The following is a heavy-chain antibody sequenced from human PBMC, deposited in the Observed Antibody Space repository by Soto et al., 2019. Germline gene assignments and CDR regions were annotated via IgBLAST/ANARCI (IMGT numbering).Heavy chain of an antibody. CDR2: ISGSGGST. V-gene: IGHV3-23*01. Sequence: EVQLLESGGGLVQPGGSLRLSCAASXXTFSSYAMSWVRQAPGKGLEWVSAISGSGGSTYYADSVKGRFTISRDNSKNTLYLQMNSLRAEDTAVYYCAKQSLGSGGSDYWGQGTLVTVSS. CDR3: AKQSLGSGGSDY. CDR1: XXTFSSYA. D-gene: IGHD6-19*01. J-gene: IGHJ4*02.